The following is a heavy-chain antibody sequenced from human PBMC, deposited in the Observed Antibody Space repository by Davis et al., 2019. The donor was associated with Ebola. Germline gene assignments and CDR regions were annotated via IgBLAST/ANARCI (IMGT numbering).Heavy chain of an antibody. V-gene: IGHV3-64*01. CDR3: ARGGMVTATQFDY. CDR1: GFTFSAHT. Sequence: GGSLRLSCSASGFTFSAHTMHWVRQAPGKGLEYVSAISTNGGSTYYANSVKGRFTISRDNSKNTLYLQMGSLRAEDMAVYYCARGGMVTATQFDYWGQGTLVTVSS. D-gene: IGHD2-21*02. J-gene: IGHJ4*02. CDR2: ISTNGGST.